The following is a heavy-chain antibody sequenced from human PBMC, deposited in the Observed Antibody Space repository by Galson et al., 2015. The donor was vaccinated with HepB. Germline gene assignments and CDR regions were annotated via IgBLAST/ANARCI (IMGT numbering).Heavy chain of an antibody. CDR1: GFTFSSYS. J-gene: IGHJ4*02. Sequence: SLRLSCAASGFTFSSYSMNWVRQAPGKGLEWVSSISSSSSYIYYADSVKGRFTISRDNAKNSLYLQMNSLRAENTAVYYCASSWRVAEVGYWGQGTLVTVSS. V-gene: IGHV3-21*01. CDR2: ISSSSSYI. D-gene: IGHD6-19*01. CDR3: ASSWRVAEVGY.